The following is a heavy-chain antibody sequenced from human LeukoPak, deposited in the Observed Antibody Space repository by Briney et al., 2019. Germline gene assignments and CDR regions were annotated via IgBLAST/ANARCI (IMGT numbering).Heavy chain of an antibody. J-gene: IGHJ4*02. CDR1: GFTFSNYG. CDR3: ARVVVTTINY. Sequence: GGSLRLSCAASGFTFSNYGIHWVRQAPGKGLDWVSYISSSGTTTYYADSVKGRFTISRDNAKNSMYLQMNSLRAEDTAVYYCARVVVTTINYWGQGTLVTVSS. CDR2: ISSSGTTT. D-gene: IGHD1-26*01. V-gene: IGHV3-48*03.